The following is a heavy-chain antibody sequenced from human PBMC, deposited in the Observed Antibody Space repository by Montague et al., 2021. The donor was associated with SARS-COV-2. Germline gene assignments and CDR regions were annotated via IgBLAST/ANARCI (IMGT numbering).Heavy chain of an antibody. D-gene: IGHD2-15*01. J-gene: IGHJ6*02. CDR2: ISHGGGT. CDR3: ASHCGGGRCYFGMDV. Sequence: SETLSLTCDVYGGSFSSYWSWISQPPGRGLEWVGQISHGGGTNYNPSLMSRVTISVDTSKNQVSLKLRSVTAADTAVYYCASHCGGGRCYFGMDVWGQGTTVTVSS. CDR1: GGSFSSY. V-gene: IGHV4-34*01.